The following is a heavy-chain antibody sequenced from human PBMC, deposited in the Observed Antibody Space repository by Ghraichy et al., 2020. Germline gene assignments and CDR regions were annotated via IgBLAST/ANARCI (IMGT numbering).Heavy chain of an antibody. J-gene: IGHJ4*02. CDR3: ARSASTTYTSGWYGVYFDF. V-gene: IGHV4-39*01. CDR2: IYYSGTI. D-gene: IGHD6-19*01. Sequence: SETLSLTCTVSGGSISSSSHYWGWIRQPPEKGPEWIGSIYYSGTIYYNPSLKSRVTISVDTSKNQFSLKLSSVTAADTAVYYCARSASTTYTSGWYGVYFDFWGQGTLVTVSS. CDR1: GGSISSSSHY.